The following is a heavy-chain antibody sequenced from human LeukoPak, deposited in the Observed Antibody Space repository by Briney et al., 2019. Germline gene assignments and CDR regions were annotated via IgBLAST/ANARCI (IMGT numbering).Heavy chain of an antibody. CDR2: IIPIFGTA. J-gene: IGHJ4*02. CDR3: ARVRELLHFDY. Sequence: GASVKVSCKASGGTFSSYAISWVRQAPGQGLEWMGGIIPIFGTANYAQKFQGRVTITADESTSTAYTELSSLRSEDTAVYYCARVRELLHFDYWGQGTLVTVSS. CDR1: GGTFSSYA. D-gene: IGHD1-26*01. V-gene: IGHV1-69*13.